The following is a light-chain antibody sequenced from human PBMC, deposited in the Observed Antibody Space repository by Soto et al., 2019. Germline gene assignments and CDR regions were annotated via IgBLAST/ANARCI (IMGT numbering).Light chain of an antibody. Sequence: EIVLTQSPGTLSLSPGERATLSCRASQSVSSSYLAWYQQKPGQAPRLLIYGASSRATGIPDRFSGSGSGTDFTLTISRLEPEDFAVYYCQQYHSSPWTFGQGTKVEMK. CDR2: GAS. CDR1: QSVSSSY. J-gene: IGKJ1*01. V-gene: IGKV3-20*01. CDR3: QQYHSSPWT.